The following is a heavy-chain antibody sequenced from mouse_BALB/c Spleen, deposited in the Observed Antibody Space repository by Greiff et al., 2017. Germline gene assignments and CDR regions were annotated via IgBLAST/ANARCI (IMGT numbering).Heavy chain of an antibody. D-gene: IGHD2-3*01. J-gene: IGHJ3*01. CDR3: ARPYDPAWFAY. Sequence: EVQLVESGGGLVQPGGSLKLSCAASGKGLEWIGEINPDSSTINYTPSLKEKFIISRDNAKNTLYLQMSKVRSEDTALYYCARPYDPAWFAYWGQGTLGTVSA. V-gene: IGHV4-1*02. CDR1: G. CDR2: INPDSSTI.